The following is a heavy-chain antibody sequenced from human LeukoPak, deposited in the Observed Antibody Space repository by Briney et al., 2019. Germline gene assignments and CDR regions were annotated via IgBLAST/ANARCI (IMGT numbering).Heavy chain of an antibody. CDR2: IKQDGSEK. V-gene: IGHV3-7*01. CDR1: GFTFSSYW. J-gene: IGHJ4*02. CDR3: ARESFAARWD. D-gene: IGHD6-6*01. Sequence: GSLRLSFAASGFTFSSYWMSWVRQAPGKGLEWVANIKQDGSEKYYVDSVKGRFTISRDNANNLLYLQMNSLRAEDTAVYYCARESFAARWDWGQGTLVTVSS.